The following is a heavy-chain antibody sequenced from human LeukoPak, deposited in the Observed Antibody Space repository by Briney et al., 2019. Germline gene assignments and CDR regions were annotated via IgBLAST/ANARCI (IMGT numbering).Heavy chain of an antibody. V-gene: IGHV3-7*01. CDR1: GFTFSSYW. CDR3: ARVGPHYDFWSGYSYYFDY. CDR2: IKQDGSEK. Sequence: GGSLRLSCAASGFTFSSYWMSWVRQAPGKGLEWVANIKQDGSEKYYVDSVKGRFTISRDNAKNSLYLQMNSLRAEDTAVYYCARVGPHYDFWSGYSYYFDYWGQGTLVTVSS. J-gene: IGHJ4*02. D-gene: IGHD3-3*01.